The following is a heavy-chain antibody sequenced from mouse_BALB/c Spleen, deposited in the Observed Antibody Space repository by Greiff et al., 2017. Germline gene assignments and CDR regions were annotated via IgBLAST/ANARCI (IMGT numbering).Heavy chain of an antibody. CDR1: GFTFSSYA. CDR3: ARGERRYYYGSSYVNYAMDY. CDR2: ISSGGST. J-gene: IGHJ4*01. D-gene: IGHD1-1*01. V-gene: IGHV5-6-5*01. Sequence: EVQGVESGGGLVKPGGSLKLSCAASGFTFSSYAMSWVRQTPEKRLEWVASISSGGSTYYPDSVKGRFTISRDNARNILYLQMSSLRSEDTAMYYCARGERRYYYGSSYVNYAMDYWGQGTSVTVSS.